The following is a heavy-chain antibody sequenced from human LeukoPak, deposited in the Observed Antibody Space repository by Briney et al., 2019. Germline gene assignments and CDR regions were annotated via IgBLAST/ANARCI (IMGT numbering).Heavy chain of an antibody. CDR2: INHSGST. CDR1: GGSFSGYY. V-gene: IGHV4-34*01. D-gene: IGHD3-9*01. CDR3: ARGLGPPYYDILTGYYF. Sequence: SETLSLTCAVYGGSFSGYYWSWIRQPPGKGLEWIGGINHSGSTNYNPSLKGRVTISVDTSKNQFSLKLSSVTAADTAVYYCARGLGPPYYDILTGYYFWGQGTLVTVSS. J-gene: IGHJ4*02.